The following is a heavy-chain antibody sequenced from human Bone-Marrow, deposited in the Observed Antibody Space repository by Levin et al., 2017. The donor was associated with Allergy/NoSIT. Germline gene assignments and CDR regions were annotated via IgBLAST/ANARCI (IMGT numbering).Heavy chain of an antibody. Sequence: SLKISCAASGFTFDDYAMHWVRQVPGKGLEWVSGINWDSSNIGQADSVKGRFTISRDDAKKSLYLQMNRLTPEDTALYFCARDARSYFYSMDVWGQGTMVTVSS. CDR3: ARDARSYFYSMDV. CDR2: INWDSSNI. CDR1: GFTFDDYA. V-gene: IGHV3-9*01. J-gene: IGHJ6*02. D-gene: IGHD3-10*01.